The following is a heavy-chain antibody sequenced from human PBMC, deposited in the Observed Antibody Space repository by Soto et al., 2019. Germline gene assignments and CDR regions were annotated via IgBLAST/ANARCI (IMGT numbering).Heavy chain of an antibody. D-gene: IGHD7-27*01. CDR2: INPSTGST. V-gene: IGHV1-46*03. CDR3: GRAQAWGIHDY. J-gene: IGHJ4*02. CDR1: GYTFTNYH. Sequence: QVQLVQSGAEVKKPGASVKISCKASGYTFTNYHMHWVRQAPGQGLEWMGVINPSTGSTTYAQKFQGRVTVTRDTSTSTVYMELSSLRSEDTAVYHCGRAQAWGIHDYWGQGTLVTVSS.